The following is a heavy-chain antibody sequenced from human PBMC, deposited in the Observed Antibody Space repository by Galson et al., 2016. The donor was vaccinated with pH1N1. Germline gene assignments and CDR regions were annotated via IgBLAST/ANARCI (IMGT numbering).Heavy chain of an antibody. CDR1: GGSFSDYS. J-gene: IGHJ6*02. V-gene: IGHV4-34*01. CDR2: INHSGST. CDR3: ARENLDSSGYSYSFYYGVDV. D-gene: IGHD3-22*01. Sequence: SETLSLTCAVYGGSFSDYSWSWIRQPPGKGLEWIGEINHSGSTNYNASLKSRVTLSVDPSKNQFSLNLNSVTAADAAVYYCARENLDSSGYSYSFYYGVDVWGQGTTVTVSS.